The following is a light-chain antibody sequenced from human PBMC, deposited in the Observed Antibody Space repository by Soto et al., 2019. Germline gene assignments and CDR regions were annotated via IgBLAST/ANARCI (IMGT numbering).Light chain of an antibody. V-gene: IGKV1-13*02. Sequence: QMTQSPSTLSASVGDRVTITCQASQDISNYLNWYQQKPGKAPKLLIYEASNLESGVPSRFSGSGSGTEFTLTIGGLQPDDFATYYCQQFNSYPITFGQGTVLEI. CDR2: EAS. CDR3: QQFNSYPIT. J-gene: IGKJ5*01. CDR1: QDISNY.